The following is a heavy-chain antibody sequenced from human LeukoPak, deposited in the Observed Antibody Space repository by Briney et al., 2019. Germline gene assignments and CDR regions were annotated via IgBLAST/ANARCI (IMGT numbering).Heavy chain of an antibody. D-gene: IGHD6-19*01. CDR1: GFSFGDYA. CDR2: ISSSSSYT. V-gene: IGHV3-11*03. J-gene: IGHJ4*02. CDR3: ARSGQWLVKRYFDY. Sequence: GGSLRLSCTASGFSFGDYAMSWVRQAPGKGLEWVSYISSSSSYTNYADSVKGRFTISRDNAKNSLYLQMNSLRAEDTAVYYCARSGQWLVKRYFDYWGQGTLVTVSS.